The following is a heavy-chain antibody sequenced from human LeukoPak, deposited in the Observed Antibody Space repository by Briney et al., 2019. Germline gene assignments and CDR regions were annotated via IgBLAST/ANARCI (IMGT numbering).Heavy chain of an antibody. Sequence: PGGSLRLSCAASGFTFSSYGMSWVRQAPGKGLEWVSAISGSGGSTYYADSVKGRFTISRDNSKNTLYLQMNSLRAEDTAVYYCAKGTVVRGVIIPIYDDYWGQGTLVTVSS. D-gene: IGHD3-10*02. J-gene: IGHJ4*02. CDR3: AKGTVVRGVIIPIYDDY. CDR1: GFTFSSYG. CDR2: ISGSGGST. V-gene: IGHV3-23*01.